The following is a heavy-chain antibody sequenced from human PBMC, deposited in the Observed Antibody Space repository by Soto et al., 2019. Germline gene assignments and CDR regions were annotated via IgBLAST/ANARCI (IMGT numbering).Heavy chain of an antibody. CDR1: GYTFTSHG. Sequence: ASVKVSCKASGYTFTSHGVHWVRQAPGQRLEWMGWINAGNGYTKYSQKFQGRVTITRDTSASTAYMELSSLKSEDTAVYYCARDRLRPWELHSGDAFDIWGQGTMVTV. CDR2: INAGNGYT. V-gene: IGHV1-3*01. J-gene: IGHJ3*02. CDR3: ARDRLRPWELHSGDAFDI. D-gene: IGHD1-26*01.